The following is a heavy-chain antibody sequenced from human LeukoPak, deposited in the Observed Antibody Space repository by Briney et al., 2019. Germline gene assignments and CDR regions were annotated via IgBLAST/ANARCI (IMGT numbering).Heavy chain of an antibody. CDR1: GFTVSSNY. D-gene: IGHD6-13*01. Sequence: GGSLRLSCAASGFTVSSNYMSWVRQAPGKGLEWVSVIYSGGSTYYADSVKGRFTISRDNSKNTLYLQMNSLRAEDTAVYYCARDPPRSSSTMDVWGKGTTVTVSS. CDR2: IYSGGST. J-gene: IGHJ6*03. V-gene: IGHV3-66*02. CDR3: ARDPPRSSSTMDV.